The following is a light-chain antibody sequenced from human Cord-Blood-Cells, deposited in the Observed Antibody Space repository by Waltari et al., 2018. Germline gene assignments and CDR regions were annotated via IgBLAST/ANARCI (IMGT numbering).Light chain of an antibody. J-gene: IGKJ4*01. CDR3: QQSYSTPLT. CDR2: AAS. Sequence: DSQMTQSPSSLSVSVGDRVTLTCRASQRISSYLNWYQQKPGKAPKLLIYAASSLQSVVPSRFSGSGSGTDFTLTISSLQPEDFATYYCQQSYSTPLTFGGGTKVEIK. CDR1: QRISSY. V-gene: IGKV1-39*01.